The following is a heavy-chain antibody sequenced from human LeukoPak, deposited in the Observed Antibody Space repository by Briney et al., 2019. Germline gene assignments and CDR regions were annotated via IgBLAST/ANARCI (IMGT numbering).Heavy chain of an antibody. D-gene: IGHD1-26*01. CDR3: AISIVGATTTDAFDI. V-gene: IGHV4-34*01. CDR1: GGSFSGYY. J-gene: IGHJ3*02. Sequence: PSETLSLTCAVYGGSFSGYYWSWIRQPPGKGLGWIGEINHSGSTNYNPSLKSRVTISVDTSKNQFSRKLSSVTAADTAVYYCAISIVGATTTDAFDIWGQGTMVTVSS. CDR2: INHSGST.